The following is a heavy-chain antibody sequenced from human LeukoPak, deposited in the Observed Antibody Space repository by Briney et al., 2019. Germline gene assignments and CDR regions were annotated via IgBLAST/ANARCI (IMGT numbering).Heavy chain of an antibody. CDR2: INPSGGST. J-gene: IGHJ4*02. CDR3: ARDGIVVVPAANPLYFDY. CDR1: GYTFTSYY. D-gene: IGHD2-2*01. V-gene: IGHV1-46*01. Sequence: ASVKVSCKASGYTFTSYYMHWVRQAPGQGLEWMGIINPSGGSTSYAQKFQGRVTMTRDTSTSTVYMELSSLRSEDTAVYYCARDGIVVVPAANPLYFDYWGQGTLVTVSS.